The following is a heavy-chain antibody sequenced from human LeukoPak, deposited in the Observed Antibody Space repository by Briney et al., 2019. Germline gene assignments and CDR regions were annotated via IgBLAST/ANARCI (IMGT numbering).Heavy chain of an antibody. Sequence: SVKVSCKASGYTFPTYAMNWVRQAPGHGLEWMGRIIPILDLTKYAPKIQDRVTITADKSTSTAFMELNSLRSEDTAVYFCARDSGRPPTSFDYWGQGTLVTVSS. V-gene: IGHV1-69*04. J-gene: IGHJ4*02. CDR1: GYTFPTYA. CDR3: ARDSGRPPTSFDY. CDR2: IIPILDLT. D-gene: IGHD1-1*01.